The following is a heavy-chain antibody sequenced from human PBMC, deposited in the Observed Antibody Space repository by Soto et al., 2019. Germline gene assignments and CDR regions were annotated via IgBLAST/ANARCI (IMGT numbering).Heavy chain of an antibody. CDR3: AAELGFGKLSVV. J-gene: IGHJ6*02. CDR1: GDTFKNCV. Sequence: VKVSCKASGDTFKNCVISWVRQAPGQGLEWMGGIIPLFGTTDFAQRFQGRLTITTDESTTTAYMELSRLRSEDTATYYCAAELGFGKLSVVWGQGTTVTVSS. CDR2: IIPLFGTT. D-gene: IGHD3-10*01. V-gene: IGHV1-69*13.